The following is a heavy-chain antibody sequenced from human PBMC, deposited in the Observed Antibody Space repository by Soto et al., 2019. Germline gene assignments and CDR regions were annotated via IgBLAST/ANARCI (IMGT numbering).Heavy chain of an antibody. CDR1: GFSFRSYG. J-gene: IGHJ4*01. Sequence: GGSLRLSCVASGFSFRSYGMHWVRQAPGKGLEWVAVIWFDGSQKHYVDSVQGRFTVSRDNSKDTMFLEMNSLRVEDTAVYYCARGSMVRGLYCFDYWGHGTLVTVSS. CDR3: ARGSMVRGLYCFDY. D-gene: IGHD3-10*01. CDR2: IWFDGSQK. V-gene: IGHV3-33*08.